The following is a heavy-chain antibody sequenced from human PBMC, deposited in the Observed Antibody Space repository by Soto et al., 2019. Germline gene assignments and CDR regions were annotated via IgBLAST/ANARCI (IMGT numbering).Heavy chain of an antibody. Sequence: SETLSLTCTVSGGSISSYYWSWIRQPPGKGLEWIGYIYFRGSTNYNPSLKSRVTISVDTSKNQVVLTLTNVDPVDTATYYCAHRAGLHGNWNGGSFDFWGQGALVTVSS. CDR3: AHRAGLHGNWNGGSFDF. J-gene: IGHJ4*02. V-gene: IGHV4-59*01. D-gene: IGHD1-1*01. CDR2: IYFRGST. CDR1: GGSISSYY.